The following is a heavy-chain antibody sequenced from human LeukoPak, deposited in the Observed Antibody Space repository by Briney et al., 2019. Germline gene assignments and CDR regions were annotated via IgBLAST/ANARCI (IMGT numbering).Heavy chain of an antibody. CDR3: ARADRLHGGPYLIGP. V-gene: IGHV1-2*02. D-gene: IGHD2-21*01. J-gene: IGHJ5*02. Sequence: GASVKVSCKTSGYSFTDYYMHWVRQAPGQGLEWMGWTNPNSGGTSSAQKFQGRVTMTRDTSITTVYMEVSWLTSGDTAIYYCARADRLHGGPYLIGPWGQGTLVTVSS. CDR1: GYSFTDYY. CDR2: TNPNSGGT.